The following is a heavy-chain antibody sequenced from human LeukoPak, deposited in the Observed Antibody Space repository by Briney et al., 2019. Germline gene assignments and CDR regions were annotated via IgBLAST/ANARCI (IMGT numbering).Heavy chain of an antibody. Sequence: SETLSLTCADYDGSFSGYYWSWIRQPPGKGLEWIGYIYYSGSTNYNPSLKSRVTISVDTSKNQFSLKLSSVTAADTAVYYCALLGYCSSTSCPWGMDVWGQGTTVTVSS. V-gene: IGHV4-59*08. CDR1: DGSFSGYY. CDR2: IYYSGST. CDR3: ALLGYCSSTSCPWGMDV. J-gene: IGHJ6*02. D-gene: IGHD2-2*01.